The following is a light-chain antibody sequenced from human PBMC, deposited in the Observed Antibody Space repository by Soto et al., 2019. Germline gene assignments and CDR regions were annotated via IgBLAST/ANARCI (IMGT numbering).Light chain of an antibody. CDR3: QTWGTAIHDVV. Sequence: QSVLTQSPSASASLGASVKLTCTLSSGHSTYAIAWHQQQPDKGPRYLMKLNSDGSHSKGEGIPDRFSGSSSGAERHLTISSLQSEDEADYYCQTWGTAIHDVVFGGGTKLTVL. CDR2: LNSDGSH. CDR1: SGHSTYA. V-gene: IGLV4-69*01. J-gene: IGLJ2*01.